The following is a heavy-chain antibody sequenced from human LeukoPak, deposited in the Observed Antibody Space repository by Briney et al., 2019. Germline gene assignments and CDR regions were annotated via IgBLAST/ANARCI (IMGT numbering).Heavy chain of an antibody. CDR1: GGSISGYY. CDR3: GRHFHGSGYVVDF. Sequence: SETLSLTCTVSGGSISGYYWSWIRQPPGKGLECIGYIYYSESTNYNPALKSRVTISVDTSRNQFSLKLTSVTAEDTAVYFCGRHFHGSGYVVDFWGQGTLVTVSS. J-gene: IGHJ4*02. CDR2: IYYSEST. D-gene: IGHD6-13*01. V-gene: IGHV4-59*08.